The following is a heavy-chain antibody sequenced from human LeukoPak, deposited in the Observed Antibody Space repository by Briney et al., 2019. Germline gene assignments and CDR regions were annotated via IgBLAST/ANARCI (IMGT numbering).Heavy chain of an antibody. CDR2: IRYDGSSK. CDR1: RFTFSNYG. D-gene: IGHD1-7*01. Sequence: GGSLRLSCAASRFTFSNYGMHWVRQAPGKGLEWVAFIRYDGSSKYYADSVKGRFTISRDNSKNTLYLQMNSLRAEDTAVYYCAKEIGPPGTPPGRTYFDYWGQGTLVTVSS. J-gene: IGHJ4*02. V-gene: IGHV3-30*02. CDR3: AKEIGPPGTPPGRTYFDY.